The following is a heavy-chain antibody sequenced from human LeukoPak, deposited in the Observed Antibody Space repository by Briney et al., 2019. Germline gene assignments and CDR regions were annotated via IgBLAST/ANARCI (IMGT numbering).Heavy chain of an antibody. CDR3: ARSPFRQQVEPFDY. V-gene: IGHV4-59*12. D-gene: IGHD6-13*01. CDR2: IYYSGTT. Sequence: PSETLSLTCTVSGGSISSYYWSWIRLPPGKGLECIGYIYYSGTTNYNPSLKSRVTISVDTSKNQFSLKLRSVTPEDTAVYYCARSPFRQQVEPFDYWGQGALVTVSS. J-gene: IGHJ4*02. CDR1: GGSISSYY.